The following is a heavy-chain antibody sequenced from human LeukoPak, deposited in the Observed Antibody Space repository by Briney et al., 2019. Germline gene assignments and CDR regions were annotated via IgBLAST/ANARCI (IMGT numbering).Heavy chain of an antibody. J-gene: IGHJ4*02. Sequence: PGGSLRLSCAASGFTFSGYWMHWVRQVPGKGLVWVARINPGGSSITYADSVKGRFTISRDNAKSTLYLQMDSLRAEDTGVYYCARSNQADDYWGQGTLVTVSS. V-gene: IGHV3-74*01. CDR3: ARSNQADDY. D-gene: IGHD1-14*01. CDR1: GFTFSGYW. CDR2: INPGGSSI.